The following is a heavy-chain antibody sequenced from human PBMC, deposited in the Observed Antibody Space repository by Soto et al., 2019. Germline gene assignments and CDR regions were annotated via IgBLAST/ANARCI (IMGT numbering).Heavy chain of an antibody. CDR3: ARTTTVTTYFV. J-gene: IGHJ4*02. CDR2: IYSGGST. D-gene: IGHD4-4*01. V-gene: IGHV3-53*01. CDR1: GFTVSSNY. Sequence: GGSLRLSCAASGFTVSSNYMSWVRQAPGKGLEWVSVIYSGGSTYYADSVKGRFTISRDNSKNTLYLQMNSLRAEDTAVYYCARTTTVTTYFVWGQGTLVTVSS.